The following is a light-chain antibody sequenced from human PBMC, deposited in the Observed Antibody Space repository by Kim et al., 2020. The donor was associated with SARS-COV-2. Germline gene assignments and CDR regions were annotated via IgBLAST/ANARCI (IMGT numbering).Light chain of an antibody. CDR1: QGISSY. CDR3: QQLNSYPQD. Sequence: DIQLTQSPSFLSASVGDRVTITCRASQGISSYLAWYQQKPGKAPKLLIYAASTLQSGVPSRFSGSGSGTEFTLTISSLQPEDFATYYCQQLNSYPQDFGQGTKLEI. J-gene: IGKJ2*01. CDR2: AAS. V-gene: IGKV1-9*01.